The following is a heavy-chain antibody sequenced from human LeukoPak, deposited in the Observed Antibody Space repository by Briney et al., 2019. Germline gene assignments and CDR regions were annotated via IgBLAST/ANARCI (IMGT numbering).Heavy chain of an antibody. V-gene: IGHV3-23*01. CDR1: GFTFSSYA. D-gene: IGHD4-4*01. J-gene: IGHJ4*02. CDR3: AKDETVTTDCYFDY. Sequence: GGSLRLSCAASGFTFSSYAMSWVRQAPGKGLEWVSAISGSGGSTYYADSVKGRFTISRDNSKNTLYLQMNSLRAEDTAVYYRAKDETVTTDCYFDYWGQGTLVTVSS. CDR2: ISGSGGST.